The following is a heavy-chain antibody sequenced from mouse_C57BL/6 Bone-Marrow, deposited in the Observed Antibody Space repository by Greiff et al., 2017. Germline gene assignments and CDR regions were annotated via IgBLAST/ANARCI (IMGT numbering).Heavy chain of an antibody. CDR2: IHPNSGST. V-gene: IGHV1-64*01. J-gene: IGHJ3*01. CDR3: ARFVAY. CDR1: GYTFTSYW. Sequence: QVQLQQPGAELVKPGASVKLSCKASGYTFTSYWMHWVKQRPGQGLEWIGMIHPNSGSTNYNEKFKGKATLTVDKSSSTAYMQLSSLTSEDSAVXYCARFVAYWGQGTLVTVSA.